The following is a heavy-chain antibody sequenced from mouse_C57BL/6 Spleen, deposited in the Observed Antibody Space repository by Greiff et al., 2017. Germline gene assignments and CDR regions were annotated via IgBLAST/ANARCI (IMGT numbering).Heavy chain of an antibody. CDR2: IYPRDGST. D-gene: IGHD2-3*01. CDR3: AREDGYYHVPYAMDY. CDR1: GYTFTDHT. V-gene: IGHV1-78*01. Sequence: VQGVESDAELVKPGASVKISCKVSGYTFTDHTIHWMKQRPEQGLEWIGYIYPRDGSTKYNEKFKGKATLTADKSSSTAYMQLNSLTSEDSAVYFCAREDGYYHVPYAMDYWGQGTSVTVSS. J-gene: IGHJ4*01.